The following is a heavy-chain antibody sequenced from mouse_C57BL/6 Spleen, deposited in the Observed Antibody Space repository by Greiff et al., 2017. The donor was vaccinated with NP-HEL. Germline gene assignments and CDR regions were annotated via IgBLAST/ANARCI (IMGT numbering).Heavy chain of an antibody. J-gene: IGHJ2*01. CDR1: GFTFSSYG. CDR2: INSNGGST. Sequence: EVQLVESGGGLVQPGGSLKLSCAASGFTFSSYGMSWVRQTPDKRLELVATINSNGGSTYYPDSVKGRFTISRDDSKRSVYLQMNNLRAEDTGIYYCWILLWGQGTTLTVSS. V-gene: IGHV5-6-3*01. CDR3: WILL.